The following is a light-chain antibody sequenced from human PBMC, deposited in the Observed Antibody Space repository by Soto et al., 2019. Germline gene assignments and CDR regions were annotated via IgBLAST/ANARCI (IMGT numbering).Light chain of an antibody. Sequence: DIQMTQSASSLSAGVGHRITITCRASHGIVDYVAWFQQKPGKAPKSLIYAPSTPQSGVPSRFSGSGSGTDFTLTISSLQPEDVATYYCQKYNTAPQTFGKGTKVEIK. V-gene: IGKV1-27*01. CDR1: HGIVDY. CDR2: APS. CDR3: QKYNTAPQT. J-gene: IGKJ1*01.